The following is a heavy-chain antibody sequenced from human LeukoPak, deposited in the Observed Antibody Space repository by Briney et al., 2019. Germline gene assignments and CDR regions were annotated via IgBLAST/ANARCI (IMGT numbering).Heavy chain of an antibody. CDR3: AKDDRWFGEFCAFAI. Sequence: PGGSLRLSCAASGFTVSSNYMSWVRQAPGKGLEWVSAISGSGGSTYYADSVKGRFTISRDNSKNTLYLQMNSLRAEDTAVYYCAKDDRWFGEFCAFAIWGQGTMVTVSS. J-gene: IGHJ3*02. CDR2: ISGSGGST. CDR1: GFTVSSNY. V-gene: IGHV3-23*01. D-gene: IGHD3-10*01.